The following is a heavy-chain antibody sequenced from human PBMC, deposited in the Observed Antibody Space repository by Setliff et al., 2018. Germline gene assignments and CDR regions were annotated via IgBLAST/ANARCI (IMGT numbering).Heavy chain of an antibody. CDR1: GYTFNTYG. D-gene: IGHD2-21*02. CDR3: ARVRPCGADCSTGVGAPFDFDF. Sequence: ASVKVSCKTSGYTFNTYGISWVRQAPGQGLEWMGWISCYNGDRRYAQSLQGRVTVTTDTSTNTVYMELRSLRSDDTALYYCARVRPCGADCSTGVGAPFDFDFWGQGTLVTVSS. V-gene: IGHV1-18*01. CDR2: ISCYNGDR. J-gene: IGHJ4*02.